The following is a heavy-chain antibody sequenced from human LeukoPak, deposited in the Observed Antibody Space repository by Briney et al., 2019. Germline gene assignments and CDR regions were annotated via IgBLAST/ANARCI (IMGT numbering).Heavy chain of an antibody. CDR1: GFSLSTRETR. Sequence: SGPALVKPTQTLTLTCTVSGFSLSTRETRVSWIRQPPGKALEWLARIDWDDDKFYSTSLRTRLTISKDTSQNQVVLTMTNMDPADTATYYCARIDAQWGWFDPWGQGILVTVSS. CDR3: ARIDAQWGWFDP. CDR2: IDWDDDK. D-gene: IGHD2-8*01. V-gene: IGHV2-70*04. J-gene: IGHJ5*02.